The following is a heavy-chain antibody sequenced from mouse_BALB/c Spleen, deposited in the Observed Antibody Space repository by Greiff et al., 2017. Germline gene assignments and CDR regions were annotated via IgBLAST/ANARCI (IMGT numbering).Heavy chain of an antibody. CDR2: IDPANGNT. J-gene: IGHJ2*01. CDR3: ASFITTAFDY. CDR1: GFNIKDTY. D-gene: IGHD1-2*01. V-gene: IGHV14-3*02. Sequence: EVHLVESGAELVKPGASVKLSCTASGFNIKDTYMHWVKQRPEQGLEWIGRIDPANGNTKYDPKFQGKATITADTSSNTAYLQLSSLTSEDTAVYYCASFITTAFDYWGQGTTLTVSS.